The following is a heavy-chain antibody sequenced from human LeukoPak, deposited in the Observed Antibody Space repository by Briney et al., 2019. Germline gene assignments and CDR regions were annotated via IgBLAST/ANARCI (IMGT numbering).Heavy chain of an antibody. D-gene: IGHD3-22*01. Sequence: PSETLSLTCTVSGGSISSYYWSWIRQPPGKGLEWIGYIYYSGSTNYNPSLKSRVTISVDTSKNQFSLELSSVTAADTAVYYCARGYYYDSSGYFDAFDIWGQGTMVTVSS. CDR1: GGSISSYY. J-gene: IGHJ3*02. CDR2: IYYSGST. V-gene: IGHV4-59*01. CDR3: ARGYYYDSSGYFDAFDI.